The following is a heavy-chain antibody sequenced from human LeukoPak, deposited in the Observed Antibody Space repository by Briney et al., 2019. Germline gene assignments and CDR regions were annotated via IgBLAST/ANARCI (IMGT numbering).Heavy chain of an antibody. Sequence: SETLSLTCTVSGYSISSGYYWGWIRQPPGKGLEWIGSIYHSGSTYYNPSLKSRVTISVDTSKNQFSLKLSSVTAADTAVYYCARDDGVSSSSRYYYYMDVWGKGTTVTVSS. CDR2: IYHSGST. J-gene: IGHJ6*03. D-gene: IGHD6-6*01. V-gene: IGHV4-38-2*02. CDR3: ARDDGVSSSSRYYYYMDV. CDR1: GYSISSGYY.